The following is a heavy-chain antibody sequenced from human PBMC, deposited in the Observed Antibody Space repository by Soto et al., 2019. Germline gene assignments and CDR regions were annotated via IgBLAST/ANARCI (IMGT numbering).Heavy chain of an antibody. V-gene: IGHV1-2*04. CDR1: GYTFTGYY. CDR2: INPNSGGT. D-gene: IGHD3-22*01. Sequence: ASVKVSCKASGYTFTGYYMHWVRQAPGQGLEWMGWINPNSGGTNYAQKFQGWVTMTRDTSISTAYMELSRLRSDDTAVYYCARASGYDSSGYYSPLFDYWGQGTLVTVSS. CDR3: ARASGYDSSGYYSPLFDY. J-gene: IGHJ4*02.